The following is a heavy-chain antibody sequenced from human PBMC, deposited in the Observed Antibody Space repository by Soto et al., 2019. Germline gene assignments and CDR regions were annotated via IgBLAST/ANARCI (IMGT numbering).Heavy chain of an antibody. J-gene: IGHJ6*02. CDR3: ARGTMEWELPSYGMDL. Sequence: QVQLVQSGAEVKKPGSSVKVSCKASGGTFSSYTISWVRQAPGQGLEWMGRIIPILGIANYAQKFQGRVTITADKSTSTAYMELSSLRSEDTAVYYCARGTMEWELPSYGMDLWGQGTTVTVSS. V-gene: IGHV1-69*02. D-gene: IGHD1-26*01. CDR1: GGTFSSYT. CDR2: IIPILGIA.